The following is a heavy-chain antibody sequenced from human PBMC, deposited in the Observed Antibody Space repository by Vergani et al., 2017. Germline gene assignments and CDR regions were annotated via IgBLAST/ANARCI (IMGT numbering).Heavy chain of an antibody. D-gene: IGHD5-18*01. CDR1: GSPFSSYA. CDR2: ISGSGGST. V-gene: IGHV3-23*01. Sequence: EVQLLESGGGLVQPGGSLRFSCAASGSPFSSYAMSWVRQAPGKGLEGVSAISGSGGSTYYADSVKGRFTISRDNSKNTLYLQMNSLRAEDTAVYYCTYPRGYSYGPFDYWGQGTLVTVSS. J-gene: IGHJ4*02. CDR3: TYPRGYSYGPFDY.